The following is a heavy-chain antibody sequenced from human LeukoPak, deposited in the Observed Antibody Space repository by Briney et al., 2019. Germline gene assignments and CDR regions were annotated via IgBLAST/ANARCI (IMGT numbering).Heavy chain of an antibody. CDR2: IDPSDSYT. CDR1: GYSFTSYW. CDR3: ARSSNDYYGSGSYYKFDY. V-gene: IGHV5-10-1*01. Sequence: GESLRISCKGSGYSFTSYWISWVRQMPGKGLEWMGRIDPSDSYTNYSPSFQGHVTISADKSLSTAYLKWSSLKASDTAMYYCARSSNDYYGSGSYYKFDYWGQGTLVTVSS. J-gene: IGHJ4*02. D-gene: IGHD3-10*01.